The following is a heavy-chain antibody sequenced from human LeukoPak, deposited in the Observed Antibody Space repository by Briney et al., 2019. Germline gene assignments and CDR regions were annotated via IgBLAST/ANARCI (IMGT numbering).Heavy chain of an antibody. D-gene: IGHD3/OR15-3a*01. Sequence: PSETLSLTCTVSGGSISSYYWSWIRQPPGKGLEWIGYIYYSGSTNYNPSLKSRVTISVDTSKNQFSLKLSSVTAADTAVYYCARDVDGDYYYYMDVWGKGTTVTVSS. CDR1: GGSISSYY. CDR2: IYYSGST. J-gene: IGHJ6*03. CDR3: ARDVDGDYYYYMDV. V-gene: IGHV4-59*01.